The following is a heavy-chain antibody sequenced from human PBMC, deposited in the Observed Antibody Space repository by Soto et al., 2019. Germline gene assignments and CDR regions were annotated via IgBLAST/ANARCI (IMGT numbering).Heavy chain of an antibody. CDR2: VSHDGRNT. CDR3: ATGGRQWLVTSDFNY. J-gene: IGHJ4*02. CDR1: GFTFSDYA. D-gene: IGHD6-19*01. Sequence: VQLVESGGGVVQPGRSLRLSCAASGFTFSDYAMHWVRQAPGKGLEWVAVVSHDGRNTHYADSVKGRFTISRDSSKNTVSLEMPSLRAEDTAVYYCATGGRQWLVTSDFNYWGQGAVVTVSS. V-gene: IGHV3-30*03.